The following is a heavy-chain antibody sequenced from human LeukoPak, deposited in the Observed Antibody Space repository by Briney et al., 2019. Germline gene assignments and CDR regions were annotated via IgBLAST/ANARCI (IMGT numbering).Heavy chain of an antibody. CDR1: GDSISTHKW. V-gene: IGHV4-4*02. Sequence: SGTLTLTCTASGDSISTHKWWWCWVRQPPGKGLEWIGEISHSGSTTYNPSLKSRVTISADMSKNQFSLSLTSVTAADTAIYYCAKGANYNWDSWGQGTLVTVSS. J-gene: IGHJ4*02. D-gene: IGHD1-20*01. CDR3: AKGANYNWDS. CDR2: ISHSGST.